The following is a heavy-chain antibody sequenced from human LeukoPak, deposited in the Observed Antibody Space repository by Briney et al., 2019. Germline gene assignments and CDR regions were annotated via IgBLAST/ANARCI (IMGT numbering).Heavy chain of an antibody. CDR1: GYTFTSYA. Sequence: GASVKVSCKASGYTFTSYAMNWVRQAPGQGLEWMGWINTNTGNPTYAQGFTGRFVFSLDTSVSTAYLQITSLKAEDTAVYYCARGSSRWYVDWFDPWGQGTLVTVSS. V-gene: IGHV7-4-1*02. J-gene: IGHJ5*02. CDR2: INTNTGNP. CDR3: ARGSSRWYVDWFDP. D-gene: IGHD6-13*01.